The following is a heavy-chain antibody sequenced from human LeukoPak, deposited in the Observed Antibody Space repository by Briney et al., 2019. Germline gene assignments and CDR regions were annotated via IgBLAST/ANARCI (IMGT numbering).Heavy chain of an antibody. CDR3: ATQFVAMAKNYYYYYYMDV. CDR1: GGSISSSSYF. CDR2: IYYSGST. J-gene: IGHJ6*03. D-gene: IGHD5-18*01. Sequence: SETLSLTCTVSGGSISSSSYFWGWIRQPPGKGLEWIGSIYYSGSTYYNPSLKSRATTSVDTSKNQFSLKLSSVTAADTAVYYCATQFVAMAKNYYYYYYMDVWGKGTTVTISS. V-gene: IGHV4-39*07.